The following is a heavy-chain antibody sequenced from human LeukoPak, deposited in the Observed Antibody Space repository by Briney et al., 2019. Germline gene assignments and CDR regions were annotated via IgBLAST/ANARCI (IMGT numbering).Heavy chain of an antibody. CDR3: ARELGINAFDV. CDR2: IDPNSGVT. D-gene: IGHD1-26*01. CDR1: GYTLTDNH. V-gene: IGHV1-2*02. J-gene: IGHJ3*01. Sequence: GASVKVSCKASGYTLTDNHLYWVRQAPGQGLEWMGWIDPNSGVTNFAQSFQGRLTMTTDTSISTAYMELSRLTSDDTTVYYCARELGINAFDVWGQGTLVTVSS.